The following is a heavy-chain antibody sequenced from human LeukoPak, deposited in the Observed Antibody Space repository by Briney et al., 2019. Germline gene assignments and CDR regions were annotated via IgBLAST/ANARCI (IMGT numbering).Heavy chain of an antibody. CDR1: GGSFSGYY. CDR3: ARRGIAARPTDY. V-gene: IGHV4-34*01. J-gene: IGHJ4*02. D-gene: IGHD6-6*01. CDR2: INHSGST. Sequence: TSETLSLTCAVYGGSFSGYYWSWIRQPPGKGLEWIGEINHSGSTNYNPSLKSRVTISVDTSKNQFSLKLSSVTAADTAVYYCARRGIAARPTDYWGQGTLVTVSS.